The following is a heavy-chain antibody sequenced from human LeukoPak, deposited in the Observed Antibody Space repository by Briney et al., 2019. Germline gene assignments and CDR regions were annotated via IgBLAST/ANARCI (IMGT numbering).Heavy chain of an antibody. CDR2: IYYSGST. J-gene: IGHJ4*02. CDR3: ATAEWEYFYFDS. CDR1: GGSISSYY. D-gene: IGHD1-26*01. Sequence: SETLSLTCTVSGGSISSYYWSWIRQPPGKGLEWIGYIYYSGSTNYNPSLKSRVTISVDTSKNQFSLKLSSVTDADTAVYFCATAEWEYFYFDSWGQGALVAVSS. V-gene: IGHV4-59*01.